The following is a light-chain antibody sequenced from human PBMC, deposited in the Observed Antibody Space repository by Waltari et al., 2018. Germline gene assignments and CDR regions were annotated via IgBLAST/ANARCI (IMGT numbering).Light chain of an antibody. V-gene: IGLV1-44*01. J-gene: IGLJ1*01. CDR3: AAWDDSLNGYV. Sequence: QSVLTQPPSASGTPGQRVTISCSGSSSNIASNSVNWYQHFAGTAPKLLIYSSNHRPSGVPYRFSGSKAGTSASLAISGLQSEDEADYYCAAWDDSLNGYVFGTGTTVTVL. CDR1: SSNIASNS. CDR2: SSN.